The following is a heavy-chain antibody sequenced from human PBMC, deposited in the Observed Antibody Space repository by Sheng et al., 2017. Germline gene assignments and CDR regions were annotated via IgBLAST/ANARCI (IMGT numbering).Heavy chain of an antibody. CDR2: IRSKFNSYAT. J-gene: IGHJ3*02. Sequence: EVQLVESGGDLVQPGGSLKLSCAASGFTFSGSDMHWVRQASGKGLEWVGRIRSKFNSYATAYSGSVKGRFTMSRADSKNTAYLQMNSLKIEDTAVYYCTRRSDGFDIWGQGTMVTGLF. CDR3: TRRSDGFDI. V-gene: IGHV3-73*02. CDR1: GFTFSGSD.